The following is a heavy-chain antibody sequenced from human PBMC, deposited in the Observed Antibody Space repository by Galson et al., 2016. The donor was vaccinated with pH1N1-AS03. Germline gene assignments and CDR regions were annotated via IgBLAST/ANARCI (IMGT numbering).Heavy chain of an antibody. CDR2: ISSSSSTI. CDR1: GFTFSSYS. V-gene: IGHV3-48*02. CDR3: ARELHYGWLVPGY. Sequence: SLRLSCAASGFTFSSYSMNWVRQAPGKGLEWVSYISSSSSTIYYADSVKGRFTISRDNAKNSLYLQMNSLGDEDTAVYYCARELHYGWLVPGYWGQGTLVTVSS. J-gene: IGHJ4*02. D-gene: IGHD6-19*01.